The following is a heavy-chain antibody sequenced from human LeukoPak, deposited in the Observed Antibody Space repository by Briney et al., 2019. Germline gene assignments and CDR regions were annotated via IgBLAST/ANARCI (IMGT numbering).Heavy chain of an antibody. CDR3: ARGVEYSSSSGLGY. D-gene: IGHD6-6*01. Sequence: SETLSLTCPVSGCSISSYYWSWIRQPPGKGLEWTGYIYYSGSTNYNPSLKSRVTISVDTSKNQFSLKLSSVTAADTALYYCARGVEYSSSSGLGYWGQRTLVTVSS. CDR1: GCSISSYY. V-gene: IGHV4-59*01. CDR2: IYYSGST. J-gene: IGHJ4*02.